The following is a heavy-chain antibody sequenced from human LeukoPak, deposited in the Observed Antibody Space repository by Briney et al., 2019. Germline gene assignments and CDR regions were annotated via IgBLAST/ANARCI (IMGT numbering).Heavy chain of an antibody. CDR2: INPNSGNT. Sequence: ASVKVSCKASGYTFTGYYMHWVRQAPGQGLEWMGWINPNSGNTGYAQKFQGRVTMTRNTSISTAYMELSSLRSEDTAVYYCARGEGYGDTLDYWGQGTLVTVSS. D-gene: IGHD4-17*01. CDR3: ARGEGYGDTLDY. J-gene: IGHJ4*02. V-gene: IGHV1-8*02. CDR1: GYTFTGYY.